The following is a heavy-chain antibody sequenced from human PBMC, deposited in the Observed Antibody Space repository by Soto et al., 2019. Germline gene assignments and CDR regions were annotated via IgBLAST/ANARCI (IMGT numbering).Heavy chain of an antibody. CDR3: ARVRMAGAFDI. Sequence: EVQLVESGGGLVQPGGSLRLSCAASGFTFSSYLMHWVRQAPGKGLVWVSRINSDGSSTTYADSVKGRFTISRDSAKNTSYLQMNRLRAEDSAVYYCARVRMAGAFDIWGQGTMVTVSS. V-gene: IGHV3-74*01. CDR2: INSDGSST. CDR1: GFTFSSYL. J-gene: IGHJ3*02. D-gene: IGHD6-19*01.